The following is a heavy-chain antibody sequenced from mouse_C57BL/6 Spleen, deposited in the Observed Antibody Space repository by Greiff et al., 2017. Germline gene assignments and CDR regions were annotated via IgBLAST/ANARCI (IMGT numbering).Heavy chain of an antibody. CDR1: GYSFSSYW. J-gene: IGHJ3*01. CDR3: ARGGDRAWFAY. CDR2: IYPGDGDT. Sequence: VQLQQSGAELVKPGASVQISCKASGYSFSSYWMNWVKQRPGKGLEWIGQIYPGDGDTNYNGKFKGKATLTADKSSSTAYMQLSSLTSEDSAVYFCARGGDRAWFAYWGQGTLVTVSA. V-gene: IGHV1-80*01. D-gene: IGHD3-3*01.